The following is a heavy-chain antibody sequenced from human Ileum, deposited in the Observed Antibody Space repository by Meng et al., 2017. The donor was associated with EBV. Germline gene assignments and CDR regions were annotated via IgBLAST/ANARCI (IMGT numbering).Heavy chain of an antibody. V-gene: IGHV3-74*01. CDR1: GFTFSSYW. J-gene: IGHJ4*02. D-gene: IGHD5-24*01. Sequence: QPWEARGVFGQPGGSFGLSCAVSGFTFSSYWMHWVRQAPGKGLVWVSRINSDGSSTSYADSVKGRFTISRDNAKNTLYLQMNSLRPEDTAVYYCARDHLRGRGGYNELDDWGQGTLVTVSS. CDR2: INSDGSST. CDR3: ARDHLRGRGGYNELDD.